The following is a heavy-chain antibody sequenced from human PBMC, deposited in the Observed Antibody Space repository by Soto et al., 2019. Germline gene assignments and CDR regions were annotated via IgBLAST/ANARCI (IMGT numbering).Heavy chain of an antibody. CDR2: IYHSGST. V-gene: IGHV4-30-2*02. Sequence: SETLSLTCAVSGCSINSGGYSWSWIRQPPGKGLEWIGYIYHSGSTYYNPSLKSRVTISVDRSKNQFSLKLSSVTAADTAVYYCATMVRGVMPWFDPWGQGTLVTVS. CDR3: ATMVRGVMPWFDP. J-gene: IGHJ5*02. CDR1: GCSINSGGYS. D-gene: IGHD3-10*01.